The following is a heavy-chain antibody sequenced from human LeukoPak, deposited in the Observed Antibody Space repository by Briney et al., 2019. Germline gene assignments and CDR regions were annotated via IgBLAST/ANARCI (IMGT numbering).Heavy chain of an antibody. J-gene: IGHJ4*02. D-gene: IGHD5-12*01. Sequence: ASVKVSCKASGYTFTSYGISWVRQAPGQGLEWMGWISAYNGNTNYAQKFQGRVTITADESTSTAYMDLSSLRSEDTAVYYCARGDQWLRFPRLDYWGQGTLVTVSS. CDR2: ISAYNGNT. V-gene: IGHV1-18*01. CDR1: GYTFTSYG. CDR3: ARGDQWLRFPRLDY.